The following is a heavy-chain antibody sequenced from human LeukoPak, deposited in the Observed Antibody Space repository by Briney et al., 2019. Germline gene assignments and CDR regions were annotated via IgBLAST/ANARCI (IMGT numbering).Heavy chain of an antibody. CDR2: IKQDGSEK. D-gene: IGHD1-7*01. CDR1: GFTFSSYW. Sequence: GGSLRLSCAASGFTFSSYWMSWVRQAPGKGLEWVANIKQDGSEKYYVDSVKGRFTISRDNAKNSLYLQMNSLRAEDTAVYYCARDNNWNYGVGFDYWGQGTLVTVSS. V-gene: IGHV3-7*01. CDR3: ARDNNWNYGVGFDY. J-gene: IGHJ4*02.